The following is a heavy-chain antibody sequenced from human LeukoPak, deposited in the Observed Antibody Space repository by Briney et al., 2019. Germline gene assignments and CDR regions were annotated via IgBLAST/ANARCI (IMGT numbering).Heavy chain of an antibody. CDR2: INNDGSSA. CDR1: GFTFNNYW. CDR3: VKDRFGSFDP. V-gene: IGHV3-74*01. D-gene: IGHD5-18*01. J-gene: IGHJ5*02. Sequence: GGSLRLSCAASGFTFNNYWIHWVRQVPGKGLVWVSRINNDGSSASYVDSVKGRFTISRDNSKNTLDLQMSSLRAEDTAVYYCVKDRFGSFDPWGQGTLVTVSS.